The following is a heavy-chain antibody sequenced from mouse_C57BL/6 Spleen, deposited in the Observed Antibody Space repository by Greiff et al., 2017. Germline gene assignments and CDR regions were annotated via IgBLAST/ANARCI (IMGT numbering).Heavy chain of an antibody. CDR1: GFTFSDYY. V-gene: IGHV5-12*01. CDR2: LSNGGGST. CDR3: AREGAMDY. J-gene: IGHJ4*01. Sequence: EVMLVESGGGLVQPGGSLKLSCAASGFTFSDYYMYWVRQTPEKRLEWVAYLSNGGGSTYYPDTVKGRFTISRDNAKNTLYLQMSRLKSEDTAMYYCAREGAMDYWSQGTSVTVSS.